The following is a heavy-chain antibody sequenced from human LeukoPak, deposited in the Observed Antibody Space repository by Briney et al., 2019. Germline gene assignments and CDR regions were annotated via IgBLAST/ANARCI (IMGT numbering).Heavy chain of an antibody. V-gene: IGHV3-74*01. CDR2: INSDGSIT. J-gene: IGHJ6*02. Sequence: GGSLRLSCAASGFTFTTYWMHWVRQAPGKGLVWVSHINSDGSITSYADSVKGRFAISRDSAKNTLYLQMNSLRAEDTAVYYCARDAVDTANAVWGQGTTVTVSS. CDR3: ARDAVDTANAV. CDR1: GFTFTTYW. D-gene: IGHD5-18*01.